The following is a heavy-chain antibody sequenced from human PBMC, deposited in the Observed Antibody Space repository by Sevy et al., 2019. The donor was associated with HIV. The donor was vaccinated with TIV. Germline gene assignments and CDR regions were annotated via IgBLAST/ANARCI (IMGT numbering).Heavy chain of an antibody. CDR3: AKDKGAAGERFYQLQKGAYYYGMDV. V-gene: IGHV3-43D*04. Sequence: GGSLRLSCAASGFTFDDYAMHWVRQAPGKGLEWVSLISWDGGSTYYADSVKGRLTISSDNSKNSLYMQMNSLRAEDTALYYCAKDKGAAGERFYQLQKGAYYYGMDVWGQGTTVTVSS. CDR1: GFTFDDYA. J-gene: IGHJ6*02. CDR2: ISWDGGST. D-gene: IGHD2-2*01.